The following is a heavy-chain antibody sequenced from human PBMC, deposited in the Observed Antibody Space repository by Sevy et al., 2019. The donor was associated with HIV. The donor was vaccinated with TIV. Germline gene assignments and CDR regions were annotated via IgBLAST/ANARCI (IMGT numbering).Heavy chain of an antibody. Sequence: ASMKVSCKASGGTFSSYAISWVRQAPGQGLEWMGGIIPIFGTANYAQKFQGRVTITADKSTSTAYMELSSLRSEDTAVYYCARRYYDSSGPVKAAAAFDIWGQGTMVTVSS. J-gene: IGHJ3*02. CDR1: GGTFSSYA. CDR3: ARRYYDSSGPVKAAAAFDI. CDR2: IIPIFGTA. D-gene: IGHD3-22*01. V-gene: IGHV1-69*06.